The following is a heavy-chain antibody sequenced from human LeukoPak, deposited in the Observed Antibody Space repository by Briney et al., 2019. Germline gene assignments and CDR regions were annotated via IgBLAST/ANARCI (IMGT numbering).Heavy chain of an antibody. CDR3: ARGPFPASYAFDI. CDR1: GGSFSGYY. Sequence: SETLSLTCAVYGGSFSGYYWSWIRQPPGKGLEWIWEINHSGSTNYNPSLKSRVTISVDTSKNQFSLKLSSVTAADTAVYYCARGPFPASYAFDIWGQGTMVTVSS. V-gene: IGHV4-34*01. J-gene: IGHJ3*02. CDR2: INHSGST.